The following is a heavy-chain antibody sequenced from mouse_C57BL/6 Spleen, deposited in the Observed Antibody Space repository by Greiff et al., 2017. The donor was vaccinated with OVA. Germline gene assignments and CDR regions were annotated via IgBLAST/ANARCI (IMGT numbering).Heavy chain of an antibody. D-gene: IGHD2-4*01. CDR2: ISSGGSYT. Sequence: DVKLVESGGDLVKPGGSLKLSCAASGFTFSSYGMSWVRQTPDKRLEWVATISSGGSYTYYPDRVKGRFTISRDNAKNTLYLQMSSLKSEDTAMYYCANTGDYDRDGCDYWGQGTTLTVSS. J-gene: IGHJ2*01. CDR1: GFTFSSYG. CDR3: ANTGDYDRDGCDY. V-gene: IGHV5-6*02.